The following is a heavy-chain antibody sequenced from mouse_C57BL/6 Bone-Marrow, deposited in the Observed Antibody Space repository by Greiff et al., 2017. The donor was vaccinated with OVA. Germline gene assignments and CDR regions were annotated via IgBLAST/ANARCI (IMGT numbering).Heavy chain of an antibody. CDR2: ISYDGSN. V-gene: IGHV3-6*01. CDR1: GYSITSGYY. D-gene: IGHD3-3*01. Sequence: ESGPGLVKPSQSLSLTCSVTGYSITSGYYWNWIRQFPGNKLEWMGYISYDGSNNYNPSLKNRISITRDTSKNQFFLKLNSVTTEDTATYYCAREVWRGPDYWGQGTTLTVSS. CDR3: AREVWRGPDY. J-gene: IGHJ2*01.